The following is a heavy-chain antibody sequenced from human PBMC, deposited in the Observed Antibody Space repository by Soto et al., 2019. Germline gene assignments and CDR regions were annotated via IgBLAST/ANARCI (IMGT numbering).Heavy chain of an antibody. Sequence: QLQLQESGPGLVKPSGTLSLTCAVSSGSISSLNWWSWVRQPPGKGLEWIGEIVHSGSTNYNPSLRSRVDMSVDKSKNQFSLKVFSVTAADTALYFCARRSGTTFYWGRGTLVIVSS. CDR2: IVHSGST. V-gene: IGHV4-4*02. J-gene: IGHJ4*02. D-gene: IGHD1-1*01. CDR3: ARRSGTTFY. CDR1: SGSISSLNW.